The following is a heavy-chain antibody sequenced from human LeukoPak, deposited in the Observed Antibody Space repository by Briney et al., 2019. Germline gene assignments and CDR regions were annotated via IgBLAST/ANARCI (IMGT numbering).Heavy chain of an antibody. J-gene: IGHJ3*02. Sequence: GGSLRLSCAASGFTFSSYWMHWVRQAPGKGLVWVSRTNSDGSSTTYADSVKGRFTISRDNAKNTLYLQMNSLRAEDTAVYYCATGYSSTWYNALDIWGQGTMVTVSS. CDR2: TNSDGSST. V-gene: IGHV3-74*03. D-gene: IGHD6-13*01. CDR3: ATGYSSTWYNALDI. CDR1: GFTFSSYW.